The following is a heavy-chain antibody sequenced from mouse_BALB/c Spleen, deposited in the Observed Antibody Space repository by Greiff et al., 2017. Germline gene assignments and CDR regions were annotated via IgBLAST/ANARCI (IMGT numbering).Heavy chain of an antibody. CDR1: GYSITSDYA. CDR3: ARYYYEGFAY. J-gene: IGHJ3*01. CDR2: ISYSGST. V-gene: IGHV3-2*02. D-gene: IGHD1-1*01. Sequence: DVKLVESGPGLVKPSQSLSLTCTVTGYSITSDYAWNWIRQFPGNKLEWMGYISYSGSTSYNPSLKSRISITRDTSKNQFFLQLNSVTTEDTATYYCARYYYEGFAYWGQGTLVTVSA.